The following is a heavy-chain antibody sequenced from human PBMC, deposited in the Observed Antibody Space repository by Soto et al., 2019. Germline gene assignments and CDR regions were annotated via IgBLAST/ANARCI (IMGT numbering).Heavy chain of an antibody. CDR2: IWYDGSNK. J-gene: IGHJ2*01. CDR1: GFTFSSYG. V-gene: IGHV3-33*01. Sequence: QVQLVESGGGVVQPGRSLRLSCAASGFTFSSYGMHWVRQAPGKGLEWVAVIWYDGSNKYYVDSVKGRFTISRDNSKNTLYLQMNSLRAEDTAVYYCARVPIPAAGTSTYWYFDLWGRGTLVTVSS. CDR3: ARVPIPAAGTSTYWYFDL. D-gene: IGHD6-13*01.